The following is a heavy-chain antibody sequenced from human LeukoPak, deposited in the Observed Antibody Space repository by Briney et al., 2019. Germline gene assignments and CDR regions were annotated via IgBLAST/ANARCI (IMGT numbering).Heavy chain of an antibody. CDR1: GGSFSGYY. J-gene: IGHJ6*03. Sequence: SETLSLTCAVYGGSFSGYYWSWIRQPPAKGLEWIGSIYYSGSTYYNPSLKSRVTISVDTSKNQFSLKLSSVAAADTAVYYCASNRLERNYYYYMDVWGKGTTVTVSS. CDR3: ASNRLERNYYYYMDV. D-gene: IGHD2/OR15-2a*01. V-gene: IGHV4-34*01. CDR2: IYYSGST.